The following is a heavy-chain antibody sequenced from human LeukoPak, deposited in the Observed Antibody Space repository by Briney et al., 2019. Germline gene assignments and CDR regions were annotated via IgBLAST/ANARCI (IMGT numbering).Heavy chain of an antibody. J-gene: IGHJ5*02. V-gene: IGHV4-61*01. Sequence: SETLSLTCTVSGASVSSASYWTWIRQPPGKGVEWIAHIYNGVNTNYNPSLKSRVTISVDTYKNQFSLRLNSVTAADTAVYYCARSRAFNSGAFDPWGQGSLVTVSS. CDR2: IYNGVNT. CDR3: ARSRAFNSGAFDP. CDR1: GASVSSASY. D-gene: IGHD1-26*01.